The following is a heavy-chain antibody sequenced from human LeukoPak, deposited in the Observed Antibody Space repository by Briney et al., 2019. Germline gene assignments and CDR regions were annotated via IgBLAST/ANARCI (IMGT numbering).Heavy chain of an antibody. V-gene: IGHV3-23*01. D-gene: IGHD4-17*01. CDR2: ISGSGGST. CDR1: GFTFSSYA. Sequence: GALRLSCAASGFTFSSYAMSWVRQAPGKGLEWVSAISGSGGSTYYADSVKGRFTISRDNSKNTLYLQMNSLRAEDTAVYYCAKVYGDYPDAFDIWGQGTVVTVSS. J-gene: IGHJ3*02. CDR3: AKVYGDYPDAFDI.